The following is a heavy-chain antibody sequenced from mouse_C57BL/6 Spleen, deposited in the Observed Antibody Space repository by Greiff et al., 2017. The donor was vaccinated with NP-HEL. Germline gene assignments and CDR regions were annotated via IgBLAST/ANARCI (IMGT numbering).Heavy chain of an antibody. CDR3: ARWYYGSSTWGAMDY. V-gene: IGHV1-22*01. CDR2: INPNNGGT. Sequence: DVKLVESGPELVKPGASVTMSCKASGYTFTDYNMHWVKQSHGKSLEWIGYINPNNGGTSYNQKFKGKATLTVNKSSSTAYMELRSLTSEDSAVYYCARWYYGSSTWGAMDYWGQGTSVTVSS. CDR1: GYTFTDYN. J-gene: IGHJ4*01. D-gene: IGHD1-1*01.